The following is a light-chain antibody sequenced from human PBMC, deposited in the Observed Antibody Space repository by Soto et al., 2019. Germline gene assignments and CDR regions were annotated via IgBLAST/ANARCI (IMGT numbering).Light chain of an antibody. CDR3: QQSYSTLLT. CDR2: AES. V-gene: IGKV1-39*01. Sequence: DIQMTQSPSSLSASVGDRVTITCRASQSISSHLNWYQQKPGKTPKLLIYAESILQSGVPSRFSGSGSGTDFTLTINSLPPEDFATYYCQQSYSTLLTFGGGTTVEIK. CDR1: QSISSH. J-gene: IGKJ4*01.